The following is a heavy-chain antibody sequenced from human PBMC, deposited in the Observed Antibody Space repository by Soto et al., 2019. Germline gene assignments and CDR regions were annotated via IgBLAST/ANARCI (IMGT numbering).Heavy chain of an antibody. CDR1: GFTFSSYD. V-gene: IGHV3-13*01. CDR3: ARGAWFGELLPDAFDI. Sequence: PGGSLRLSCAASGFTFSSYDMHWVRQATGKGLEWVSAIGTAGDTYYPGSVKGRFTISRENAKSSLYLQMNSLRAGDTAVYYCARGAWFGELLPDAFDIWGQGTMVTVSS. J-gene: IGHJ3*02. CDR2: IGTAGDT. D-gene: IGHD3-10*01.